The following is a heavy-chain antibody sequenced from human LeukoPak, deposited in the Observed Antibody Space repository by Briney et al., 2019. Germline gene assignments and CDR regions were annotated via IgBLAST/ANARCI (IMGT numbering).Heavy chain of an antibody. CDR1: GGSISSYY. Sequence: SETLSLTCTVSGGSISSYYWSWIRQPPGKGLEWIGYIYYSGSTNYNPSLKSRVTISVDTSKNQFSLKLSSVTAADTAAYYCARGHNYDYVWGSYRYSNYFDYWGQGTLVTVSS. CDR2: IYYSGST. CDR3: ARGHNYDYVWGSYRYSNYFDY. V-gene: IGHV4-59*01. J-gene: IGHJ4*02. D-gene: IGHD3-16*02.